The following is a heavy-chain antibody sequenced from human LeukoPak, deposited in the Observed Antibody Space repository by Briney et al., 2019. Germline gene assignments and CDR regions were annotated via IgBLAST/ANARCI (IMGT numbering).Heavy chain of an antibody. Sequence: GGSLRLSCAASGFTFSSYWMHWVRQAPGKGLVWVSRINSDGSSTSYADSVEGRFTISRDNAKNTLYLQMNSLRAEDTAVYYCARDLTRVLRYFDWLPSFDYWGQGTLVTVSS. D-gene: IGHD3-9*01. CDR1: GFTFSSYW. CDR2: INSDGSST. V-gene: IGHV3-74*01. CDR3: ARDLTRVLRYFDWLPSFDY. J-gene: IGHJ4*02.